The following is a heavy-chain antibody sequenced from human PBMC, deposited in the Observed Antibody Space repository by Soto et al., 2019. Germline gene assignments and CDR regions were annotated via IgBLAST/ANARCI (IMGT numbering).Heavy chain of an antibody. D-gene: IGHD5-12*01. J-gene: IGHJ6*03. Sequence: SETLSLTCAVSGGSISSGGYSWSWIRQPPGKGLEWIGCIYHSGSTSYNPSLKSRVTISVDRSKKQISLRLSSVTAADTALYYCARISVASRYMDVWGKGTTVTVSS. CDR2: IYHSGST. CDR3: ARISVASRYMDV. V-gene: IGHV4-30-2*01. CDR1: GGSISSGGYS.